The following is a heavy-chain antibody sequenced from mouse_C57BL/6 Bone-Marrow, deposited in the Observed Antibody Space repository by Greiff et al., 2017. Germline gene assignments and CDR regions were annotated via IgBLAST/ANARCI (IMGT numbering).Heavy chain of an antibody. CDR3: TVGLRHGRG. J-gene: IGHJ2*01. CDR2: IRLKSDNYAT. CDR1: GFTFSNYW. V-gene: IGHV6-3*01. D-gene: IGHD2-2*01. Sequence: EVKLVESGGGLVQPGGSMKLSCVASGFTFSNYWMNWVRQSPEKGLEWVAQIRLKSDNYATHYAESVKGRFTISRDDSKSSVYLQMNNLRAEDTGIYYCTVGLRHGRGWGQGTTLTVSS.